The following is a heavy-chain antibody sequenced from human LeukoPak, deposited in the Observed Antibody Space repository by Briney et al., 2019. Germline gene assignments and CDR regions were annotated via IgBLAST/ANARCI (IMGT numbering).Heavy chain of an antibody. CDR1: GGSISSGGYY. V-gene: IGHV4-31*03. CDR3: AREPYYDFWSGYYHAGGYYYGMDV. D-gene: IGHD3-3*01. Sequence: SQTLSLTCTVSGGSISSGGYYWSWIRQHPGKGLEWIGYIYYSGSTYYNPSLKSRVTISVDTSKNQFSLKLSSVTAADTAVYYCAREPYYDFWSGYYHAGGYYYGMDVWGQGTTVTVSS. J-gene: IGHJ6*02. CDR2: IYYSGST.